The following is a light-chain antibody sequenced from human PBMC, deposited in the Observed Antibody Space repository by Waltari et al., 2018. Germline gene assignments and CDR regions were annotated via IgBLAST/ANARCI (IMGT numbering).Light chain of an antibody. CDR2: DDS. CDR3: QLWDNSAV. V-gene: IGLV3-21*02. CDR1: NIGSKS. Sequence: SYVLTQPPSVSVAPGQTADIPCGGSNIGSKSVHWYRQRPGQAPVLVVYDDSARPSGIPERLAGSNSGGTATLTISRVEAGDEADYYCQLWDNSAVFGGGTKLTVL. J-gene: IGLJ3*02.